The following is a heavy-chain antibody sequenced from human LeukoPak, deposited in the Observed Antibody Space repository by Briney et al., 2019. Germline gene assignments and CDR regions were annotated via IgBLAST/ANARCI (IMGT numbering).Heavy chain of an antibody. CDR2: IRYDGSNK. CDR1: GFTFSSYG. V-gene: IGHV3-30*02. J-gene: IGHJ3*02. CDR3: AREYYDFWSGHNDAFDI. D-gene: IGHD3-3*01. Sequence: PGGSLRLSCAASGFTFSSYGMHWVRQAPGKGLEWVAFIRYDGSNKYYADTVQGRFTISRDNSKNTLYLQLNSLRAEDTAVYYCAREYYDFWSGHNDAFDIWGQGTMVTVSS.